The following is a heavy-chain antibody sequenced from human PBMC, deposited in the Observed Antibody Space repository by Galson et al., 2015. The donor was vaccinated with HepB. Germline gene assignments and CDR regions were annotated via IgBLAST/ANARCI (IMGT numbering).Heavy chain of an antibody. CDR1: GFTFSSYS. CDR3: ARDSPIVVVPAAISGAFDI. D-gene: IGHD2-2*01. Sequence: SLRLSCAASGFTFSSYSMNWVRQAPGKGLEWVSSISSSSSYIYYADSVKGRFTISRDNAKNSLYLQMNSLRAEDTAVYYCARDSPIVVVPAAISGAFDIWGQGTMVTVSS. J-gene: IGHJ3*02. CDR2: ISSSSSYI. V-gene: IGHV3-21*01.